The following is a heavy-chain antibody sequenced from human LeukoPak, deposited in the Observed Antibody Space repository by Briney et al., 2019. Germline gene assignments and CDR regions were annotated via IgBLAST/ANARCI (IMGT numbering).Heavy chain of an antibody. CDR2: IYYSGST. D-gene: IGHD3-10*01. CDR3: AREAMGYYGSGSYYFPYYFGY. Sequence: SETLSLTCTVSGGSVSSGSHYWSWIRQPPGKGLEWIGYIYYSGSTNYNPSLKSRVTISVDTSKNQFSLKLSSVTAADTAVYYCAREAMGYYGSGSYYFPYYFGYWGQGTLVTVSS. CDR1: GGSVSSGSHY. J-gene: IGHJ4*02. V-gene: IGHV4-61*01.